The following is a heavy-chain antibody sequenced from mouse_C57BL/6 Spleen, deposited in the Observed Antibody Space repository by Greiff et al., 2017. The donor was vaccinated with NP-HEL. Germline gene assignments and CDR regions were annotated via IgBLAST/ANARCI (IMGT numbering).Heavy chain of an antibody. J-gene: IGHJ4*01. D-gene: IGHD1-1*01. CDR1: GYTFTDYY. CDR2: IFPGSGST. V-gene: IGHV1-75*01. CDR3: ARVGDGSSPDYYAMDY. Sequence: QVQLQQSGPELVKPGASVKISCKASGYTFTDYYINWVKQRPGQGLEWIGWIFPGSGSTYYNEKFKGKATLTVDKSSSTAYMLLSSLTSEDSAVYFCARVGDGSSPDYYAMDYWGQGTSVTVSS.